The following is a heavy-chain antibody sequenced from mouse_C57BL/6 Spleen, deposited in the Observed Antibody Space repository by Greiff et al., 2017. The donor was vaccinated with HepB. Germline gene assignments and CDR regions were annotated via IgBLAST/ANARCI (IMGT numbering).Heavy chain of an antibody. D-gene: IGHD2-4*01. CDR1: GYTFTSYW. J-gene: IGHJ2*01. CDR2: IDPSDSET. Sequence: QVQLKQPGAELVRPGSSVKLSCKASGYTFTSYWMHWVKQRPIQGLEWIGNIDPSDSETHYNQKFKDKATLTVDKSSSTAYMQLSSLTSEDSAVYYCARGRGLRGNFDYWGQGTTLTVSS. V-gene: IGHV1-52*01. CDR3: ARGRGLRGNFDY.